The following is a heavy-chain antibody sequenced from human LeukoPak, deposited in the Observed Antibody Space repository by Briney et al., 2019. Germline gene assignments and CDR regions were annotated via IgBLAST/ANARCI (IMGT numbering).Heavy chain of an antibody. Sequence: GGSLRLSCAAPGFTFSSYAMHWVRQAPGKGLEWVAVISYDGSNKYYADSVKGRFTISRDNSKNTLYLQMNSLRAEDTAVYYCARSLGATLGEYFQHWGQGTLVTVSS. CDR1: GFTFSSYA. V-gene: IGHV3-30-3*01. J-gene: IGHJ1*01. CDR2: ISYDGSNK. CDR3: ARSLGATLGEYFQH. D-gene: IGHD1-26*01.